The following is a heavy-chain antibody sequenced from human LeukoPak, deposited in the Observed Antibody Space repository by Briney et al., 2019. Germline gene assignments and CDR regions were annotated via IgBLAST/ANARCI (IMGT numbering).Heavy chain of an antibody. Sequence: SQTLSLTCTVSGGSISCGDYYWSWTRQPPGKGLEWIGYIYYSGSTYYNPSLKSRVTISVDTSKNQFSLKLSSVTAADTAVYYCARYTATTVTFDYWVHGTLVTVSS. CDR1: GGSISCGDYY. CDR2: IYYSGST. CDR3: ARYTATTVTFDY. J-gene: IGHJ4*01. V-gene: IGHV4-30-4*01. D-gene: IGHD4-17*01.